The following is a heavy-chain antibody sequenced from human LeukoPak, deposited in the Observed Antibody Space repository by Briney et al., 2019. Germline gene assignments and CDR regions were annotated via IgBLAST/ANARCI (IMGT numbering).Heavy chain of an antibody. J-gene: IGHJ3*02. CDR2: ISYDGSNK. D-gene: IGHD4-17*01. CDR3: ASTPHHDYGDTHDAFDI. V-gene: IGHV3-30*03. Sequence: PGGSLRLSCAASGFTFSGYGMHWVRQAPGKGLEWVAVISYDGSNKYYADSVKGRFTISRDNSKNTLYLQMNSLRAEDTAVYYCASTPHHDYGDTHDAFDIWGQGTMVTVSS. CDR1: GFTFSGYG.